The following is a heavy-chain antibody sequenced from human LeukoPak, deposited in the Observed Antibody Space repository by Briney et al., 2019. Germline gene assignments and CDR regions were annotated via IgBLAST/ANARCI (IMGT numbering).Heavy chain of an antibody. CDR1: GFTFSSYG. CDR2: ISYDGSNK. Sequence: PGGSLRLSCAASGFTFSSYGMHWVRQAPGKGLEWVAVISYDGSNKYYADSVKGRFTISRDNSKNTLYLQMNSLRAEDTAVYYCAKDLDSSGSAYFDYWGQGTLVTVSS. J-gene: IGHJ4*02. CDR3: AKDLDSSGSAYFDY. D-gene: IGHD6-19*01. V-gene: IGHV3-30*18.